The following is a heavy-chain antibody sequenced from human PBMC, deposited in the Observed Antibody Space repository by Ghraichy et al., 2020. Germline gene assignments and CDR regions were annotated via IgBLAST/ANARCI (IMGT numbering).Heavy chain of an antibody. CDR1: GGSISSSDYY. CDR2: IYYSGNT. V-gene: IGHV4-39*01. D-gene: IGHD3-3*01. Sequence: SETLSLTCTVSGGSISSSDYYWGWIRQPPGKGLEWIGSIYYSGNTYYNPSLKSRVSISVDTSKNQFSLKLSPVTAADTAVYYCASQPDFWSGYYTGWFDPWGQGTLVTVSS. J-gene: IGHJ5*02. CDR3: ASQPDFWSGYYTGWFDP.